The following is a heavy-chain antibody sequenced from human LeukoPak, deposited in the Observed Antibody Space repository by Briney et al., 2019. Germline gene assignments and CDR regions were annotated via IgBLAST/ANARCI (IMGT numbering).Heavy chain of an antibody. CDR3: ARLTLGYCSGGSCSYFDY. D-gene: IGHD2-15*01. J-gene: IGHJ4*02. Sequence: SETLYLTCTVSGGSISSSSYYWGWIRQPPGKGLEWIGSIYYSGSTYYNPSLKSRATISVDTSKNQFSLKLSSVTAADTAVYYCARLTLGYCSGGSCSYFDYWGQGTLVTVSS. CDR1: GGSISSSSYY. V-gene: IGHV4-39*01. CDR2: IYYSGST.